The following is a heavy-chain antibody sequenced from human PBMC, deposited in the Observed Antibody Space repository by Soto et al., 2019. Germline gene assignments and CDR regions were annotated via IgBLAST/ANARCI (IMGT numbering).Heavy chain of an antibody. J-gene: IGHJ4*02. Sequence: GGSLRLSCAASGFTFSSYGMHWVRQAPGKGLEWVAVIWYDGSNKYYADSVKGRFTISRDNSKNTLYLQMNSLRAEDTAVYYCARENTGYDSTYFDYWGQGTLVTVSS. D-gene: IGHD5-12*01. CDR1: GFTFSSYG. CDR2: IWYDGSNK. V-gene: IGHV3-33*01. CDR3: ARENTGYDSTYFDY.